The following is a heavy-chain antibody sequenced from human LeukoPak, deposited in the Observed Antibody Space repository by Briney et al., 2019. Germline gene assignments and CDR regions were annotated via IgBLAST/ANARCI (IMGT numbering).Heavy chain of an antibody. CDR3: VRLNYRYGMDV. Sequence: PSETLSLTCSVSSGSISISSHFWSWVRQSPGKTLEWIGSIVHSGTTFYNPSLKGRVIISVDTSKNQFSLSLSSVTAADTAVYYCVRLNYRYGMDVWGQGTTVTVSS. J-gene: IGHJ6*02. CDR2: IVHSGTT. V-gene: IGHV4-39*07. CDR1: SGSISISSHF.